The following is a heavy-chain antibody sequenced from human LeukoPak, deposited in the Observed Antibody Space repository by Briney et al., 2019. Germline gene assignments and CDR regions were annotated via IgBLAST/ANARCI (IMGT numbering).Heavy chain of an antibody. CDR1: GYSFTSYW. D-gene: IGHD6-13*01. J-gene: IGHJ5*02. CDR3: ARGMAAGGTWSGNWFDP. V-gene: IGHV5-51*01. CDR2: IYPGDSDT. Sequence: GDSLKISCKGSGYSFTSYWIGWVRQMPGKGLEWMGIIYPGDSDTRYSPSFQGQVTISADKSISTAYLQRNSLKASDTAMYYCARGMAAGGTWSGNWFDPWGQGTLVTVSS.